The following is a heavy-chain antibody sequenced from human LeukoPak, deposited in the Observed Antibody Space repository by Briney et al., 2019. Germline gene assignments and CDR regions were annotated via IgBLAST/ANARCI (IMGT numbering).Heavy chain of an antibody. V-gene: IGHV3-7*01. CDR1: GFTFSSYW. CDR2: IKQDGSEK. CDR3: ASVACSAVTCFGFLFFDY. J-gene: IGHJ4*02. D-gene: IGHD2-15*01. Sequence: PGGSLRLSCAASGFTFSSYWMTWVRQAPGKGLEWVANIKQDGSEKYYVDSVKGRFTISRDNAKNSVYLQMNSLRVEDTAVYYCASVACSAVTCFGFLFFDYWGQGTLVTVSS.